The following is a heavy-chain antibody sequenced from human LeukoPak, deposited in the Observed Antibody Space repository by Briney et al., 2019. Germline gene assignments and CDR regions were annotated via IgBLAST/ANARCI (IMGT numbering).Heavy chain of an antibody. J-gene: IGHJ4*02. CDR1: GFTFSSYW. CDR2: IKQDGSEK. Sequence: GGSLRLSCAASGFTFSSYWMSWVRQAPGKGLEWVANIKQDGSEKYYVDSVKGRFTISRDNAKNSLYLQMNSLRAEDTAVFYCAREMVRGVFDYWGQGTLVTVSS. D-gene: IGHD3-10*01. V-gene: IGHV3-7*01. CDR3: AREMVRGVFDY.